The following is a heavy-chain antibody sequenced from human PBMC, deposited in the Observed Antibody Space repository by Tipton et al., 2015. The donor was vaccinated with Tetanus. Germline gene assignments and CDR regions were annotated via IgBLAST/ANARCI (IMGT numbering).Heavy chain of an antibody. CDR2: VSGRDDTT. CDR1: GFTFTYYA. Sequence: CAASGFTFTYYAMSWVRQAPGKGLEWVSSVSGRDDTTYYADSGKGRFTISRDNFKNIVYLQMNSLRVDDTAVYYCARAYYEGSWGQGTLVTVSS. J-gene: IGHJ5*02. V-gene: IGHV3-23*01. D-gene: IGHD2/OR15-2a*01. CDR3: ARAYYEGS.